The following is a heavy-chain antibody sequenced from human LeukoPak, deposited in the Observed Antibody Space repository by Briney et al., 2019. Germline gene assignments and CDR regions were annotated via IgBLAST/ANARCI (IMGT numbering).Heavy chain of an antibody. CDR2: IIPIFGTA. CDR1: VGTLSSYV. V-gene: IGHV1-69*13. D-gene: IGHD2-21*02. J-gene: IGHJ3*02. CDR3: AREEREYCGGDCNDAFDI. Sequence: AVKVSCKASVGTLSSYVISWVRQAPGQGVEWMGGIIPIFGTANNAQTLQGKVTITADESTSTAYMEMSSLRSEDTAVYYCAREEREYCGGDCNDAFDIWGQGTMVTVSS.